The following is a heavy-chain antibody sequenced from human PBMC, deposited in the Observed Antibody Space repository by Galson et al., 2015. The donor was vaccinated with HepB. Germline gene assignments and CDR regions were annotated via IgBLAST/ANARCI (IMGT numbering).Heavy chain of an antibody. Sequence: LSLTCAVSGGSIIGDHWWSWVRQPPGKGLEWIGEVLHSGNINHNPSLKSRVTMSVDTSKNQFSLKLSSVTAADTAVYYCAREGLGSPALSWGQGILVTVSS. CDR1: GGSIIGDHW. D-gene: IGHD3-16*01. V-gene: IGHV4-4*02. J-gene: IGHJ4*02. CDR3: AREGLGSPALS. CDR2: VLHSGNI.